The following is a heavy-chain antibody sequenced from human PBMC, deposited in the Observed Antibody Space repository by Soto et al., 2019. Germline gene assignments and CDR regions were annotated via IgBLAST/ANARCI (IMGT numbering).Heavy chain of an antibody. CDR3: ARVPYDSSGWDAFDI. CDR2: IIPIFGTA. Sequence: SVKVSCKASGGTFSSYAISWVRQAPGQGLEWMGGIIPIFGTANYAQKFQGRVTITADESTSTAYMELSSLRSEDTAVYYCARVPYDSSGWDAFDIWAKGQWSPSPQ. D-gene: IGHD3-22*01. J-gene: IGHJ3*02. CDR1: GGTFSSYA. V-gene: IGHV1-69*13.